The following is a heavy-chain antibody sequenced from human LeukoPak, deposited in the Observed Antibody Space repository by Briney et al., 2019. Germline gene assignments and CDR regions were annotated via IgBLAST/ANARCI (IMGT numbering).Heavy chain of an antibody. D-gene: IGHD6-19*01. CDR1: GGSINGYY. CDR2: IYYSGST. CDR3: ARVTTVAGSDYFDY. Sequence: TSETLSLTCTVSGGSINGYYWNWIRQPPGKGLEWIGYIYYSGSTNYNPSLKSRVTISVDTSKNHFSLKLSSVTAADTAVYYCARVTTVAGSDYFDYGGQETPVPVSS. V-gene: IGHV4-59*01. J-gene: IGHJ4*02.